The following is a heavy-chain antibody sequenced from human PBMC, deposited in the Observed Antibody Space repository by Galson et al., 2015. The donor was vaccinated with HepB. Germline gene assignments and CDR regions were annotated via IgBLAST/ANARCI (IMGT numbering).Heavy chain of an antibody. CDR3: ARDHSGSYLFEYTGVFLSYYFDY. D-gene: IGHD1-26*01. V-gene: IGHV1-46*01. CDR2: INPSGGST. Sequence: SVKVSCKASGYTFTSYYMHWVRQAPGQGLEWMGIINPSGGSTSYAQKFQGRVTMTRDTSTSTVYMELSSLRSEDTAVYYCARDHSGSYLFEYTGVFLSYYFDYWGQGTLVTVSS. CDR1: GYTFTSYY. J-gene: IGHJ4*02.